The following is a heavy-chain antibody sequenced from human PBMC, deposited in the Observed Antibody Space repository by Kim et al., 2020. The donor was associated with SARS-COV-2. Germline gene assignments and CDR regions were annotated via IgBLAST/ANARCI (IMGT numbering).Heavy chain of an antibody. D-gene: IGHD7-27*01. CDR1: GFTFSSYW. Sequence: GGSLRLSCVASGFTFSSYWMNWVRQAPGKGLEWVANIKEDGSEKYYVDSMKGRFTISRDNAKNSLYLQMNSLRAEDSAVYYCTGVSLGPNFDYWGQGTLVTVSS. CDR2: IKEDGSEK. V-gene: IGHV3-7*03. J-gene: IGHJ4*02. CDR3: TGVSLGPNFDY.